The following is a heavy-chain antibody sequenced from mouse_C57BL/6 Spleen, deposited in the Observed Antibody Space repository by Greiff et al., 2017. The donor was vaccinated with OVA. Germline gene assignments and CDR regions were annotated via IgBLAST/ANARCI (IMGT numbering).Heavy chain of an antibody. CDR2: IYPGDGDT. D-gene: IGHD3-2*02. V-gene: IGHV1-82*01. Sequence: QVQLKESGPELVKPGASVKISCKASGYAFSSSWMNWVKQRPGKGLEWIGRIYPGDGDTNYNGKFKGKATLTADKSSSTAYMQLSSLTSEDSAVYFCARSPAQVYFDYWGQGTTLTVSS. CDR1: GYAFSSSW. J-gene: IGHJ2*01. CDR3: ARSPAQVYFDY.